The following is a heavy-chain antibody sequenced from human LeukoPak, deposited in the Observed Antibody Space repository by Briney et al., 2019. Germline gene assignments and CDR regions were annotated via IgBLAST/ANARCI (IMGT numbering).Heavy chain of an antibody. Sequence: GASVKVSCKASGGTFSSYAISWVRQAPGQGLEWMGRIIPIFGTANYAQKFQGRVTITTDESTSTAYMELSSLRSEDTAVYYCARELIVGAVDYWGQGNWSPSPQ. J-gene: IGHJ4*02. V-gene: IGHV1-69*05. CDR3: ARELIVGAVDY. CDR2: IIPIFGTA. D-gene: IGHD1-26*01. CDR1: GGTFSSYA.